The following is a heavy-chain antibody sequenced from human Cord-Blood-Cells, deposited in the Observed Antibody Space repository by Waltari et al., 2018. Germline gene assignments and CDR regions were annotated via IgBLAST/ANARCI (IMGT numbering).Heavy chain of an antibody. D-gene: IGHD3-10*01. CDR2: SSYDGSNK. J-gene: IGHJ3*02. Sequence: QVQLVESGGGVVQPGRSLRLSCAASGFTLSSYGMHWVRQAPGTGLEVVAVSSYDGSNKYYADSVKGRFTSSRDNSKNTLYLQMNSLRAEDTAVYYCAKGRLGAVDIWGQGTMVTVSS. CDR1: GFTLSSYG. V-gene: IGHV3-30*18. CDR3: AKGRLGAVDI.